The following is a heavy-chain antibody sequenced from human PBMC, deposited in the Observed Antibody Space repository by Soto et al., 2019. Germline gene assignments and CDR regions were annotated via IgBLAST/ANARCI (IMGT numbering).Heavy chain of an antibody. Sequence: EVQLLESGGGLVQPGGSLRLSCAASGFTLSSYDMTWVRQAPGKGLEWVSAISGSGVRTYYADSVRGRFTIPRDNSRNTLYLQLNSLRAEDTAVYYCAKGVLWGQGTLVTVSP. CDR3: AKGVL. V-gene: IGHV3-23*01. D-gene: IGHD3-10*01. CDR1: GFTLSSYD. J-gene: IGHJ4*02. CDR2: ISGSGVRT.